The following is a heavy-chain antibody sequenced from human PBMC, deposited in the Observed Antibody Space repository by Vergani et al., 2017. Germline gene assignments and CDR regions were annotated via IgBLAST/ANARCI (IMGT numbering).Heavy chain of an antibody. CDR1: GFTLSNYP. CDR2: MSANDDT. D-gene: IGHD2-15*01. CDR3: AKDLTQYNC. J-gene: IGHJ4*02. Sequence: EVQVLESGGGLVQPGGSLRLSCAASGFTLSNYPMTWVRQAPGKGLEWVSAMSANDDTYYADSVKGRFTVSRDNSKNTLYLQMNRLRAEDTAVYYCAKDLTQYNCWGQGTLVTVSS. V-gene: IGHV3-23*01.